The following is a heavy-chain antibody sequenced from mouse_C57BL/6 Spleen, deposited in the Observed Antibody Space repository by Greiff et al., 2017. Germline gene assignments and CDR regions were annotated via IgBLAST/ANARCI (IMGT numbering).Heavy chain of an antibody. Sequence: VQLKESGPELVKPGASVKMSCKASGYTFTDYNMHWVKQSHGKSLEWIGYINPNNGGTSYNQKFKGKATLTVNKSSSTAYMELRSLTSEDSAVYYCARGGYYYFDYWGQGTTLTVSS. D-gene: IGHD2-3*01. CDR3: ARGGYYYFDY. CDR2: INPNNGGT. J-gene: IGHJ2*01. V-gene: IGHV1-22*01. CDR1: GYTFTDYN.